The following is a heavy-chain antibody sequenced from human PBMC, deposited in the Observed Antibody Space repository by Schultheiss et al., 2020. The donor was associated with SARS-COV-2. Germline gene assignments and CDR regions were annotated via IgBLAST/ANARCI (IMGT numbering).Heavy chain of an antibody. J-gene: IGHJ4*02. V-gene: IGHV3-30*19. CDR1: GFTFSSYG. D-gene: IGHD3-10*01. Sequence: GESLKISCAASGFTFSSYGMHWVRQAPGKGLEWVAVISYDGSNKYYADSVKGRFTISRDNSKNTLYLQMNSLRAEDTAVYYCARESGSGSYYYHTNDFVTPAYWGQGTLVTVSS. CDR3: ARESGSGSYYYHTNDFVTPAY. CDR2: ISYDGSNK.